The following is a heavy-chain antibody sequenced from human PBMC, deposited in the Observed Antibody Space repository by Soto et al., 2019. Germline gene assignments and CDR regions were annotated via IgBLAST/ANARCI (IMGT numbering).Heavy chain of an antibody. V-gene: IGHV3-23*01. D-gene: IGHD4-17*01. Sequence: GGSLRLSCAASGITFSTYAMSWVRRAPGKGLEWVSTIGSNGADKQYADFVKGRFTVSRDSSKSTLSLQMNSLRAEDTAVYYCAADYLRHNSLNGYYYSYGMDVWGQGTTVTVSS. CDR3: AADYLRHNSLNGYYYSYGMDV. CDR1: GITFSTYA. CDR2: IGSNGADK. J-gene: IGHJ6*02.